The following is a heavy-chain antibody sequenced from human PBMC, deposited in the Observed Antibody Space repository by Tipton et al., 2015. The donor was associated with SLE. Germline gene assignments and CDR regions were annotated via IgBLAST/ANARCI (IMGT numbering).Heavy chain of an antibody. V-gene: IGHV3-23*01. Sequence: SLRLSCAASGFTFRNSAMSWVRQAPGKGLEWVSAISGSGGSTYYVDSGKGRFTISRDNSKNTLYLQMTGLRAEDTAAYYCAKDWGRRGGTYLFDYWGQGTLVTVSS. CDR3: AKDWGRRGGTYLFDY. CDR2: ISGSGGST. J-gene: IGHJ4*02. D-gene: IGHD1-26*01. CDR1: GFTFRNSA.